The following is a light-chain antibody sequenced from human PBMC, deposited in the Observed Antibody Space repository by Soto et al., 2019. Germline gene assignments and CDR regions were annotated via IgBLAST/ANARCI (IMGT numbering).Light chain of an antibody. V-gene: IGLV2-14*01. CDR1: SSDIGDYNY. Sequence: QSALTQPASVSGSPGHSITISCTGTSSDIGDYNYVSWYQQYPGKAPKLVIYEVTNRPSGVSNRFSGSKSGNTAYLTISGLQAEDEADYHCSSYTNNTTWVFGGGTKLTVL. CDR2: EVT. CDR3: SSYTNNTTWV. J-gene: IGLJ3*02.